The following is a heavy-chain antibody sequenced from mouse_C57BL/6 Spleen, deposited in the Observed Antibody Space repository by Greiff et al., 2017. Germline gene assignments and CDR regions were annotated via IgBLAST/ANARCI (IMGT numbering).Heavy chain of an antibody. CDR3: ARPYYYGSSYVEAYYAMDY. CDR1: GYTFTSYW. D-gene: IGHD1-1*01. Sequence: VQLQQPGAELVKPGASVKLSCKASGYTFTSYWMHWVKQKPGRGLEWIGRIDPNSGGTKYNEKFKSKATLTVDKPSSTAYMQLSSLTSEDSAVYYCARPYYYGSSYVEAYYAMDYWGQGTSVTVSS. J-gene: IGHJ4*01. V-gene: IGHV1-72*01. CDR2: IDPNSGGT.